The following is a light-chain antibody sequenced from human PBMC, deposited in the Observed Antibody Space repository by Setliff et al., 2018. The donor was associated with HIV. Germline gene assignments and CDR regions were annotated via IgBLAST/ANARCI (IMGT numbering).Light chain of an antibody. J-gene: IGLJ2*01. CDR2: RNN. CDR1: SSNIGNNY. V-gene: IGLV1-47*01. Sequence: QSVLTQPTSVSATPGQTVTMSCSGSSSNIGNNYVYWYQQLPGMAPKLLIYRNNQRPSDVPERFSGSKSGTSASLAISGLRSEDEADYYCAAWDDLSSPDVQFGGGTK. CDR3: AAWDDLSSPDVQ.